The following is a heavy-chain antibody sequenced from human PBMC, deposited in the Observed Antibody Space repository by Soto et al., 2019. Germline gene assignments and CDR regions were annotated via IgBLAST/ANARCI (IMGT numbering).Heavy chain of an antibody. Sequence: SLILTGAASEFAFNRCTMNWVRQAPGKGLGWVSYISSSSSTIYYADSVKGRFTISRDNAKNSLYLQMNSLRDEDTAVYYCARDYYHSSGHYSQFYYYGMDVWGQGTTVTVSS. CDR2: ISSSSSTI. J-gene: IGHJ6*02. D-gene: IGHD3-22*01. CDR3: ARDYYHSSGHYSQFYYYGMDV. CDR1: EFAFNRCT. V-gene: IGHV3-48*02.